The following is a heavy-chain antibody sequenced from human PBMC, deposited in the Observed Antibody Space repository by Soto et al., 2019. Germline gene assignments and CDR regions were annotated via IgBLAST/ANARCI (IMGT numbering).Heavy chain of an antibody. CDR1: GESFNGYY. J-gene: IGHJ4*02. CDR3: ARGTFRGYSYGYYFDY. V-gene: IGHV4-34*01. CDR2: IKHSGST. Sequence: QVQLQQWGAGLLKPSETLSLTCAVYGESFNGYYWTWIRQPPGKGLEWIGEIKHSGSTNYNQSLKSRVTISVDTSKNQFSLNLTSVTAADTAAYYCARGTFRGYSYGYYFDYWGQGALVTVSS. D-gene: IGHD5-18*01.